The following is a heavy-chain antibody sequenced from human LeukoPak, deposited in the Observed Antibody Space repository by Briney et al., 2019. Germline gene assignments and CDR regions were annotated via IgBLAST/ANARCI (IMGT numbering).Heavy chain of an antibody. V-gene: IGHV1-8*01. CDR2: MNPNSGNT. CDR1: GYTFTSHD. D-gene: IGHD5-12*01. Sequence: AASVKVSCKASGYTFTSHDIDWVRQATGQGLEWMGWMNPNSGNTGYAQKFQGRVTMTRNISISTVYMELNSLRSEDTAVSYCARVATISRMRNNWFDPWGQGTLVTVSS. CDR3: ARVATISRMRNNWFDP. J-gene: IGHJ5*02.